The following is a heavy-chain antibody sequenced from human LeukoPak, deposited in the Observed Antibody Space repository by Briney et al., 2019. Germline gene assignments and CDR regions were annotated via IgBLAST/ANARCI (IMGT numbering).Heavy chain of an antibody. CDR1: GFTLDEYG. D-gene: IGHD6-13*01. CDR3: ANLAAAAPPPNYYMDV. J-gene: IGHJ6*03. CDR2: INWNGGST. Sequence: AGGSLRLSCAASGFTLDEYGMSWVRQAPGKGLEWVSGINWNGGSTVYADSVKGRFTISRDNAKNSLYLQMNSLRAEDTALYYCANLAAAAPPPNYYMDVWGKGTTVTVSS. V-gene: IGHV3-20*04.